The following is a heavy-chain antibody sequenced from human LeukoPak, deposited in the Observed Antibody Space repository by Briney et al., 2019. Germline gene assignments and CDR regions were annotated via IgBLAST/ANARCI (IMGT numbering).Heavy chain of an antibody. J-gene: IGHJ6*04. CDR1: GYTFTSYY. Sequence: ASVKVSCKASGYTFTSYYMHWVRQAPGQGLEWMGIINPSGGSTSYAQKFQGRVTMTRDTSTSTVYMELSSLRSEDTAVYYCARVAMVRGPMDVWGRGTTVTISS. D-gene: IGHD3-10*01. V-gene: IGHV1-46*01. CDR3: ARVAMVRGPMDV. CDR2: INPSGGST.